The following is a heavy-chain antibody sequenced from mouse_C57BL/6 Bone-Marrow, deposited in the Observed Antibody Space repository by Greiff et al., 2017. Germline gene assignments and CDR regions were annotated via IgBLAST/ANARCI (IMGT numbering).Heavy chain of an antibody. CDR3: ASYDYEGYAMDY. V-gene: IGHV2-6*03. Sequence: VNVVESGPGLVAPSQSLSITCTVSGFSLTSYGVHWVRQPPGKGLEWLVVIWSDGSTTYNSALKSRLSISKDNSKSQVFLKMNSLQTDDTAMYYCASYDYEGYAMDYWGQGTSVTVSS. CDR2: IWSDGST. D-gene: IGHD2-4*01. J-gene: IGHJ4*01. CDR1: GFSLTSYG.